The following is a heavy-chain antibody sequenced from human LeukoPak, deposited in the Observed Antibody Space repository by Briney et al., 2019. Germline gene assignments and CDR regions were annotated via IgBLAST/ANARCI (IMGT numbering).Heavy chain of an antibody. V-gene: IGHV5-51*01. CDR1: GXSFTIYC. CDR3: ARRRSGSYIDY. J-gene: IGHJ4*02. D-gene: IGHD1-26*01. CDR2: ISPSDSDT. Sequence: KPGESLKISFKGSGXSFTIYCIGWVRQMPGKGLEWMGIISPSDSDTRYSPSSQGQVTISVDKSIYTAYLQWSSLKASDTAMYYCARRRSGSYIDYWGQGTLVTVSS.